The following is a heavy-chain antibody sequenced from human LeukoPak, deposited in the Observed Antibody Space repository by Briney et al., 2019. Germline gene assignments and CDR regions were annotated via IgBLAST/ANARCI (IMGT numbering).Heavy chain of an antibody. V-gene: IGHV3-21*01. CDR2: ISSSSSYI. D-gene: IGHD3-3*01. J-gene: IGHJ6*03. Sequence: GGSLRLSCAASGFTFSSYSMNWVRQAPGKGLEWVSSISSSSSYIYYADSVKGRFTISRDNAKNSLYLQMNSLRAEDTAVYYCASFWSGYRSYYYYYMDVWGKGTTVTVSS. CDR3: ASFWSGYRSYYYYYMDV. CDR1: GFTFSSYS.